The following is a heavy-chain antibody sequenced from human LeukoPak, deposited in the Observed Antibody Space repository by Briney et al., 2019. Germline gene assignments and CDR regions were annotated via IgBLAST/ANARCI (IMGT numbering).Heavy chain of an antibody. V-gene: IGHV4-59*01. D-gene: IGHD3-9*01. Sequence: SETLSLICSVSGDSFSSFYWHWIRHPPGKGLEWIGYILYTGSHNYNPSLERRVTMSVDTSKNQFSLHLTSVTAADTAVYYCAKVPGRYLDFLWYFDLWGRGTLVTVSS. J-gene: IGHJ2*01. CDR2: ILYTGSH. CDR3: AKVPGRYLDFLWYFDL. CDR1: GDSFSSFY.